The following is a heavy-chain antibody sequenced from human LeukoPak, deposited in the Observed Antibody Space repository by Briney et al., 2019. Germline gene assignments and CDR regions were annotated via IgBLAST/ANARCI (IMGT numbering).Heavy chain of an antibody. CDR2: INPSGGST. V-gene: IGHV1-46*01. CDR3: ARYASLRYFDWLPGNGAFDI. D-gene: IGHD3-9*01. J-gene: IGHJ3*02. Sequence: GASVKVSCKASGYTFTSYYMHWVRQAPGQGLERMGIINPSGGSTSYAQKFQGRVTMTRDTSTSTVYMELSSLRSEDTAVYYCARYASLRYFDWLPGNGAFDIWGQGTMVTVSS. CDR1: GYTFTSYY.